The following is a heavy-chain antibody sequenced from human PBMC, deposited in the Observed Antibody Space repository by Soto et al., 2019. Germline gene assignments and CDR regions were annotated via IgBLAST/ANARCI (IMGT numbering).Heavy chain of an antibody. J-gene: IGHJ4*02. D-gene: IGHD2-15*01. Sequence: QVQLVESGGGLVKPGGSLRLSCAASGFTFSDYYMSWIRQAPGKGLEWVSYITGSGSSIYYTDSVKGRFTISRDNAKNSLYLQMDILRAEDTAVYYCARAECSSGSYYPAYWGQGTLVTVSS. CDR3: ARAECSSGSYYPAY. CDR2: ITGSGSSI. CDR1: GFTFSDYY. V-gene: IGHV3-11*01.